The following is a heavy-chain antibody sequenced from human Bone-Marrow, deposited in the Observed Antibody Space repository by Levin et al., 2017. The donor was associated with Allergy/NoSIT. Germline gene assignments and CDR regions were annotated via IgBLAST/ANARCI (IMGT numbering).Heavy chain of an antibody. J-gene: IGHJ5*01. D-gene: IGHD2-15*01. V-gene: IGHV3-23*01. CDR1: GFTFSTYA. Sequence: GESLKISCAASGFTFSTYAMSWVRQAPGKGLEWVSAIRGSNAFYGDSAKGRFTISRDNSKNTLYLQMSSLRAEDTALYYCARDPCADTTCYTYSWFDSWGPGTLVTVSS. CDR3: ARDPCADTTCYTYSWFDS. CDR2: IRGSNA.